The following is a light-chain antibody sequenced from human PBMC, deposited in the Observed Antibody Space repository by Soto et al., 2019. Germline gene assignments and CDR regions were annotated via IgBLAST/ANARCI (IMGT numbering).Light chain of an antibody. CDR1: QSISSY. J-gene: IGKJ4*01. V-gene: IGKV1-39*01. CDR3: QQSYSTPLT. Sequence: DIQMTQSPSSLSASVGDRVTITCRASQSISSYLNWYQQKPGKAPKLLIYAASILQSGVPSRFSGSGSGTDFTLTISSLQPEDFATYYGQQSYSTPLTFGGGTKVEIK. CDR2: AAS.